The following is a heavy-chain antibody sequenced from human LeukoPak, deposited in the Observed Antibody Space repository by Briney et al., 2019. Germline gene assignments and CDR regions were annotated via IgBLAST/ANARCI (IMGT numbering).Heavy chain of an antibody. Sequence: GGSLRLSCAASGFTFSNAWMSWVRQAPGKGLEWVGRIKSKTDGGTTDYAAPVKGRFTISRDDSKNTLYLQMNSLKTEDTAVYYCTTGRLRYYDNSGYSAEDYWGQGTLVTVSS. D-gene: IGHD3-22*01. CDR1: GFTFSNAW. V-gene: IGHV3-15*01. CDR2: IKSKTDGGTT. J-gene: IGHJ4*02. CDR3: TTGRLRYYDNSGYSAEDY.